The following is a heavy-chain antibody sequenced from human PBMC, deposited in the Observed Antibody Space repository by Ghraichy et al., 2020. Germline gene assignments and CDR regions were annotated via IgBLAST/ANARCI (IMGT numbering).Heavy chain of an antibody. V-gene: IGHV4-59*08. CDR1: GGSISSYY. Sequence: SKTLSLTCTVSGGSISSYYWSWIRQPPGKGLEWIGYIYYSGSTNYNPSLKSRVTISVDTSKNQFSLKLSSVTAADTAVYYCARQSDGGNPNWFDPWGQGTLVTVSS. J-gene: IGHJ5*02. D-gene: IGHD4-23*01. CDR3: ARQSDGGNPNWFDP. CDR2: IYYSGST.